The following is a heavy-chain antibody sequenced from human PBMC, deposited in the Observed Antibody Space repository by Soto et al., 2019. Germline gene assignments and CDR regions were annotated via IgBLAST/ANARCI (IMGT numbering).Heavy chain of an antibody. D-gene: IGHD1-1*01. CDR2: ISAHNGNT. CDR1: GYSFTTYG. Sequence: QVQLVQSGAEVKKPGASVKVSCKGSGYSFTTYGITWVRQAPGQGLEWMGWISAHNGNTNYAQKLQGRVTVTRDTSTSTAYMVLRSLRSDDTAVYYCARGRYGDYWGQGALVTVSS. CDR3: ARGRYGDY. V-gene: IGHV1-18*01. J-gene: IGHJ4*02.